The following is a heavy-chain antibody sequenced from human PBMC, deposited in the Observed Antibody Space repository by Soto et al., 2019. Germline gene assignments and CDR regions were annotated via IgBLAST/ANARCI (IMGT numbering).Heavy chain of an antibody. J-gene: IGHJ6*03. CDR2: INYSGST. V-gene: IGHV4-59*01. Sequence: QVQLQESGPGLVKPSETLSLICTVSGGSITSYYWTWIRQPPGKGLEWIGYINYSGSTNYNPSLKSRITISVDTSKNQFSLKLSSVTAADTAVYFCARVAYDFWSGWGGAGYHYYLDVWGKGTTVTVSS. D-gene: IGHD3-3*01. CDR1: GGSITSYY. CDR3: ARVAYDFWSGWGGAGYHYYLDV.